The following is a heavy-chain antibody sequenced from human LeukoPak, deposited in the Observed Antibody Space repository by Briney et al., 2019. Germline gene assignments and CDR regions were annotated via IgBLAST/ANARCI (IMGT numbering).Heavy chain of an antibody. Sequence: PSQTLSLTCTVSGGSISSGGYHWSWIRQHPGKGLEWIGYIYYSGSTYYNPSLKSRVTISVDTSKNQFSLKLSSVTAADTAVYYCARVSGYCSSTSCYSFDYWGQGTLVTVSS. J-gene: IGHJ4*02. CDR3: ARVSGYCSSTSCYSFDY. CDR2: IYYSGST. CDR1: GGSISSGGYH. D-gene: IGHD2-2*03. V-gene: IGHV4-31*03.